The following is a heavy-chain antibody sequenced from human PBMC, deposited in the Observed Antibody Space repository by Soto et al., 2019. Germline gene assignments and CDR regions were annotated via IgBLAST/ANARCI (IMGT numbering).Heavy chain of an antibody. J-gene: IGHJ6*02. Sequence: SETLSLTCAVSGGSISSSNWWSWVRQPPGKGLEWIGEIYHSGSTNYNPSLKSRVTISVDKSKNQFSLKLSSVTTADTAVYYCARDSPTGQQYYDYVRGSYGMDVWGQGTTVTVSS. D-gene: IGHD3-16*01. V-gene: IGHV4-4*02. CDR1: GGSISSSNW. CDR3: ARDSPTGQQYYDYVRGSYGMDV. CDR2: IYHSGST.